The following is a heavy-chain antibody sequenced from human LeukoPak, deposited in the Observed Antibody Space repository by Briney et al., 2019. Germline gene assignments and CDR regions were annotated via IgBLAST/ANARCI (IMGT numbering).Heavy chain of an antibody. CDR1: GDSINNNF. Sequence: SETLSLTCSVSGDSINNNFWTWIRQPPGKRLEGIGYIYHSGTTNYNPSLNSRVTMLIEACKNKISLKLSSVTAADTAVYYCVRVIRSWFDTWGQGTLVTVSS. J-gene: IGHJ5*02. V-gene: IGHV4-59*01. CDR2: IYHSGTT. CDR3: VRVIRSWFDT.